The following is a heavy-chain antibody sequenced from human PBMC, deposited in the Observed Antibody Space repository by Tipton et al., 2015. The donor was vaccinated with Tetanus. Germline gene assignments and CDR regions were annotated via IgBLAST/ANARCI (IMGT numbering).Heavy chain of an antibody. CDR2: ISWHSSHI. V-gene: IGHV3-9*01. Sequence: RSLRLSCAASGFNFDDYAVHWVRQAPGKGLEWVSGISWHSSHIAYADSVKGRFTIFRDNAKNFLYLQMNSLRPDDTARYYCAKDRCVSIGEAGTECYFDYWGPGNLVTVSS. CDR3: AKDRCVSIGEAGTECYFDY. CDR1: GFNFDDYA. D-gene: IGHD6-19*01. J-gene: IGHJ4*02.